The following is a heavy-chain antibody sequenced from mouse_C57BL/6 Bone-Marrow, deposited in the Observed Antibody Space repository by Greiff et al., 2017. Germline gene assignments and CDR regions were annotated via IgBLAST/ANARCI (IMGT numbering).Heavy chain of an antibody. CDR3: AREGYYYGSSYFDY. CDR2: ISYDGSN. D-gene: IGHD1-1*01. V-gene: IGHV3-6*01. Sequence: EVQLVESGPGLVKPSQSLSLTCSVTGYSITSGYYWNWIRQFPGNKLEWMGSISYDGSNNYNPSLKNRISITRDTSKNQFFLKLNSVTTEDTATYYCAREGYYYGSSYFDYWGQGTTLTVSS. J-gene: IGHJ2*01. CDR1: GYSITSGYY.